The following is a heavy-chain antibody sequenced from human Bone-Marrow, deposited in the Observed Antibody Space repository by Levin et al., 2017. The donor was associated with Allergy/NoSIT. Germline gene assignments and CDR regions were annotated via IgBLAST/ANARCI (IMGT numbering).Heavy chain of an antibody. J-gene: IGHJ4*02. V-gene: IGHV3-30*09. CDR1: GFTFSSYT. CDR3: VTDYGDEVNFDY. D-gene: IGHD4-17*01. CDR2: ISYDGSTE. Sequence: GGSLRLSCAASGFTFSSYTMHWVRQAPGKGLEWVAAISYDGSTEHYADSVKGRFAISRDNSKNTLYLQMNSLRAEDTAVFFCVTDYGDEVNFDYWGQGTLVTVSS.